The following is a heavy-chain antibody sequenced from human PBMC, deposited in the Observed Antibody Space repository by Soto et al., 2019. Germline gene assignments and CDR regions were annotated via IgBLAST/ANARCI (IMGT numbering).Heavy chain of an antibody. Sequence: PGGSLRLSCAASGFTFSSYGMHWVRQAPGKGLEWVAVIWYDGSNKYYADSVKGRFTISRDNSKNTLYLQMNSLRAEDTAVYYCARYLYCSGRYYNLKAFDIWDQGTMVTVSS. J-gene: IGHJ3*02. D-gene: IGHD3-10*01. CDR1: GFTFSSYG. CDR3: ARYLYCSGRYYNLKAFDI. CDR2: IWYDGSNK. V-gene: IGHV3-33*01.